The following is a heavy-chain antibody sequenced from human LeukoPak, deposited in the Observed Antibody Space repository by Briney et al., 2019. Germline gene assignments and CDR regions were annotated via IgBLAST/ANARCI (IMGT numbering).Heavy chain of an antibody. CDR3: ARGLPGGNSV. J-gene: IGHJ4*02. CDR1: GGTFSSYA. Sequence: ASVKVSCKASGGTFSSYAISWVRQAPGQGLEWMGIINPSGGSTSYAQKFQGRVTMTRDTSTSTVYMELSSLRSEDTAVYYCARGLPGGNSVWGQGTLVTVS. D-gene: IGHD4-23*01. CDR2: INPSGGST. V-gene: IGHV1-46*01.